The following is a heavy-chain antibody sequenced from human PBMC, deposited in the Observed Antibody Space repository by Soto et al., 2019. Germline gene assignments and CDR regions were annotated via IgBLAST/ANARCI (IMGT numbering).Heavy chain of an antibody. CDR2: IYYIGST. V-gene: IGHV4-59*01. Sequence: QVELQESGPGLVKPSETLSLTCTVSGGSISSYYWNWIRQPPGKGLEWIGYIYYIGSTNHNPSLKSLFSISVDTSRNQFSLKLSSVTAADTAVYYCARDRGGATPKFDSWGQGTLVTVSS. CDR3: ARDRGGATPKFDS. D-gene: IGHD1-26*01. CDR1: GGSISSYY. J-gene: IGHJ4*02.